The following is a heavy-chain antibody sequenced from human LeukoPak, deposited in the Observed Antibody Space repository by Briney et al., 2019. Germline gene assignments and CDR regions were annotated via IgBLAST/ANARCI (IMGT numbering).Heavy chain of an antibody. Sequence: PSETLSLTCTVSGGSISTYYWTWIRQPPGKGLEWIGYIYYSGSTNYNPSLKSRVTISVDTSKNQFSLKLSSVTAADTAVYYCARVYGSGYDFRGAFDIWGQGTMVTVSS. V-gene: IGHV4-59*01. J-gene: IGHJ3*02. CDR3: ARVYGSGYDFRGAFDI. CDR1: GGSISTYY. CDR2: IYYSGST. D-gene: IGHD5-12*01.